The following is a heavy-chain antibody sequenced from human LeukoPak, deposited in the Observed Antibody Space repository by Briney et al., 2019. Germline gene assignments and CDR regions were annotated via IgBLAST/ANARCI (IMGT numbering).Heavy chain of an antibody. Sequence: KPSETLSLTCTVSGGSISSGGYYWSWIRQHPGKGLEWIGYIYYSGSTYYNPSLKSRVTISVDTSKNQFSLKLSSVTAADTAVYYCARLIIAVAGSGYCYYGMDVWGQGTTVTVSS. CDR2: IYYSGST. V-gene: IGHV4-31*03. D-gene: IGHD6-19*01. J-gene: IGHJ6*02. CDR3: ARLIIAVAGSGYCYYGMDV. CDR1: GGSISSGGYY.